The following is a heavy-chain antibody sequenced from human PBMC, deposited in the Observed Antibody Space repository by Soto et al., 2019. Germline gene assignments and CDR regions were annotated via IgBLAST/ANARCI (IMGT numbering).Heavy chain of an antibody. CDR1: GYSFSNYG. CDR2: ISYDGITK. CDR3: AKDMTRFLAWPHYFRGLDV. J-gene: IGHJ6*02. V-gene: IGHV3-30*18. D-gene: IGHD3-3*01. Sequence: QAQLVESGGGVVQPGRSLRLSCEAPGYSFSNYGMHWVRQAPGKGLEWVAAISYDGITKYYSDSLKGRFTISKDTSKNPLYLVTNSLRPEDTAVYYCAKDMTRFLAWPHYFRGLDVWGQGTTVTVSS.